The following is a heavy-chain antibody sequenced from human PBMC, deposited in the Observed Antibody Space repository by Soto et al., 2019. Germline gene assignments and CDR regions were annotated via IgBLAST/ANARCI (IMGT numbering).Heavy chain of an antibody. D-gene: IGHD5-12*01. Sequence: QVQLVQSGAEVRQPASSVKVSCKTSGGTFSSYAISWVRQAPGQGLEWMGGIVPIVDTSTYAQKYQGRVTITADESKSTVYMERSSLRSDDTAVYYCVRVVAIPGYPDNWGQGTLVTVS. CDR2: IVPIVDTS. J-gene: IGHJ4*02. CDR3: VRVVAIPGYPDN. CDR1: GGTFSSYA. V-gene: IGHV1-69*12.